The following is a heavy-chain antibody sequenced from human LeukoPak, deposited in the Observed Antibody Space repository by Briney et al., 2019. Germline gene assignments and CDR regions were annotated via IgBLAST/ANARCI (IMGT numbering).Heavy chain of an antibody. V-gene: IGHV3-23*01. D-gene: IGHD3-16*01. J-gene: IGHJ4*02. CDR2: ISGSGGST. CDR1: GFTFSSYA. Sequence: GGSLRLSCAASGFTFSSYAMSWVRQAPGKGLEWASAISGSGGSTYYADSVKGQFTISRDNSKNTLHLQMNSLRAEDTAVYYCAKGGEFETSAEHYVYYFDYWGQGILVTVSS. CDR3: AKGGEFETSAEHYVYYFDY.